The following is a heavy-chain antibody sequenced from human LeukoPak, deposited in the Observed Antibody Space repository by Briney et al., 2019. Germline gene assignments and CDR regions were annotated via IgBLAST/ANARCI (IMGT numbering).Heavy chain of an antibody. CDR1: GFTFDDYA. CDR3: AKDQWLAGDAFDI. CDR2: ISGDGGST. V-gene: IGHV3-43*02. D-gene: IGHD6-19*01. J-gene: IGHJ3*02. Sequence: GGSLTLSCAASGFTFDDYAMHWVRQAPGKGLEWVSLISGDGGSTYYADSVKGRFTISRDNSKNSLYLQMNSLRTEYTALYYCAKDQWLAGDAFDIWGQGTMVTVSS.